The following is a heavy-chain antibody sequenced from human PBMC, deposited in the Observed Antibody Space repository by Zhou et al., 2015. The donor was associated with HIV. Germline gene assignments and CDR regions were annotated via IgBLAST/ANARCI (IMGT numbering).Heavy chain of an antibody. V-gene: IGHV3-30*02. CDR2: IRFDDSHE. CDR1: GLTFSNYG. Sequence: QVQLVESGGRMVQPGGSLRLSCEASGLTFSNYGMYWVRQAPAKGLEWVAFIRFDDSHEYYADSVKGRFTISRDNSKSTLYLQMNSLTTEDTAMYYCASQTSDYVDYWGQGILVTVSS. J-gene: IGHJ4*02. D-gene: IGHD3-9*01. CDR3: ASQTSDYVDY.